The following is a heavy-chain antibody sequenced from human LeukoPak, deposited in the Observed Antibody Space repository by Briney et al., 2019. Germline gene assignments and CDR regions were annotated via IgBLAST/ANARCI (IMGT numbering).Heavy chain of an antibody. CDR1: GFTFSDHN. CDR2: ISSTSGFT. Sequence: KARGSLRLSCAASGFTFSDHNMNWVRQAPGKGLEWLSYISSTSGFTNYADSVKGRFTISRDNAKNSLYLQMNSLRGDDTAVYYCARGVYYFDYWGQGTLVTVSS. V-gene: IGHV3-11*05. J-gene: IGHJ4*02. CDR3: ARGVYYFDY.